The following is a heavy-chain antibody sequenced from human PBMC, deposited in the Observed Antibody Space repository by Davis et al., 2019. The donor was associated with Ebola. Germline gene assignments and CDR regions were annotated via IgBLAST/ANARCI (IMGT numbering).Heavy chain of an antibody. CDR2: ITSDNAGL. Sequence: PGGSLRLSCGISGPIFADDAMHWFRHVPGKGLEGVSGITSDNAGLGYADSVKGRFTISRDNAKDSLYLQINSLRTEDTAFYYCAKDFHGSGSYIDAWGQGTLVAVSS. CDR3: AKDFHGSGSYIDA. V-gene: IGHV3-9*01. CDR1: GPIFADDA. J-gene: IGHJ5*02. D-gene: IGHD3-10*01.